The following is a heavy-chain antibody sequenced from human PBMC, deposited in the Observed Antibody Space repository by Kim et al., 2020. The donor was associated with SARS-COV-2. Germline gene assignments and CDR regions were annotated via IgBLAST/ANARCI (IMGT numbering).Heavy chain of an antibody. CDR2: ISSSGSTI. CDR1: GFTFSDYY. D-gene: IGHD3-22*01. V-gene: IGHV3-11*04. CDR3: ASWYYYDSSGYLFDY. J-gene: IGHJ4*02. Sequence: GGSLRLSCAASGFTFSDYYMSWIRQAPGKGLEWVSYISSSGSTIYYADSVKGRFTISRDNAKNSLYLQMNSLRAEDTAVYYCASWYYYDSSGYLFDYWGQGTLVTVSS.